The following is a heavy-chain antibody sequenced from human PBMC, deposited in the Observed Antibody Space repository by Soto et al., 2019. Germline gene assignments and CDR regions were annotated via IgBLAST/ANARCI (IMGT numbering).Heavy chain of an antibody. J-gene: IGHJ4*02. CDR1: GASVSSGGYY. CDR2: IYYSGTT. CDR3: ARRALPQCINGVCYKDGFWDY. V-gene: IGHV4-31*03. Sequence: TLSLTCPVSGASVSSGGYYWNWIRQHPGTGLEWIGYIYYSGTTYFNPSLKSRASISLDTSKNEFSLKLTSVTAADTAVYYCARRALPQCINGVCYKDGFWDYWGQGALVTVSS. D-gene: IGHD2-8*01.